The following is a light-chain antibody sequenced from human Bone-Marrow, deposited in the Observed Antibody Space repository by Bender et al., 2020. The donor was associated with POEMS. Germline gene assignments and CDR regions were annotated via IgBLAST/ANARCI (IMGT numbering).Light chain of an antibody. J-gene: IGLJ1*01. CDR2: DVS. CDR1: TSDVGSYNL. Sequence: QSALTQPASVSGSPGQSITISCSGTTSDVGSYNLVSWYQQHPGKAPKLMIYDVSNRASRVSNRFSGSKSGNTASLTISGLQDGDEADYYCISYTSRSTPLYVFGTGTKVTV. V-gene: IGLV2-14*02. CDR3: ISYTSRSTPLYV.